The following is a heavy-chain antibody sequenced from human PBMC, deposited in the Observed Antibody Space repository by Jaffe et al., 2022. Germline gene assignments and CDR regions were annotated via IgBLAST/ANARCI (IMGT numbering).Heavy chain of an antibody. CDR1: GFTFSSYA. CDR2: ISGSGVST. J-gene: IGHJ3*02. D-gene: IGHD2-15*01. Sequence: EVQLLESGGGLVLPGGSLRLSCAASGFTFSSYAMNWVRQAPGKGLEWVSSISGSGVSTYYADSVKGRFTISRDNSKNTVYLQMNSLRAEDTAVYYCAKDSRSYFYCSDGGCYPGNAFDIWGQGAMVTVSS. CDR3: AKDSRSYFYCSDGGCYPGNAFDI. V-gene: IGHV3-23*01.